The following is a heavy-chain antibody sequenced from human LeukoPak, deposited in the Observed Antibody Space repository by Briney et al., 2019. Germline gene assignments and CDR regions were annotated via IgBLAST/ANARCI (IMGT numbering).Heavy chain of an antibody. CDR3: ARRQGSGSPTYYY. CDR1: GYSISSGYY. Sequence: SETLSLTCTVSGYSISSGYYWGWIRQPPGKGLEWIGEINHSGSTNYNPSLKSRVTISVDTSKNQFSLKLSSVTAADTAVYYCARRQGSGSPTYYYWGQGTLVTVSS. CDR2: INHSGST. V-gene: IGHV4-38-2*02. J-gene: IGHJ4*02. D-gene: IGHD3-10*01.